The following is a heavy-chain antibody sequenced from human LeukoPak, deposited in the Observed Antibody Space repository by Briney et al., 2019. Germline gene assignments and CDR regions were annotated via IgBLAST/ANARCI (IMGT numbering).Heavy chain of an antibody. D-gene: IGHD2-2*01. CDR1: GFTFSSYG. CDR3: AKIYCTSTSCYWDYYYMDV. J-gene: IGHJ6*03. CDR2: IRDDGSNK. V-gene: IGHV3-30*02. Sequence: GGSLRLSCAASGFTFSSYGMHWVRQAPGKGLEWVAFIRDDGSNKYYADSVKGRFTISRDNSKTTLYLQMNSLRAEDTAVYYCAKIYCTSTSCYWDYYYMDVWGKGTTVTVSS.